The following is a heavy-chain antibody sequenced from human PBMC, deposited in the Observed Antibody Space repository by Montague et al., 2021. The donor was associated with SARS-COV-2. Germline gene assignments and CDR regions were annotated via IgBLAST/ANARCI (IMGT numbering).Heavy chain of an antibody. CDR1: GGSISSYY. D-gene: IGHD3-10*01. J-gene: IGHJ6*02. Sequence: SETLSLTCTVSGGSISSYYWTWIRQPPGKGLESIGYIYHNGSTKYNPSLKSRVTISVDTSKNQFSLKLSSVTAADTAVYYCARHDNSGTYPMDVWGQGTTVTVSS. V-gene: IGHV4-59*08. CDR3: ARHDNSGTYPMDV. CDR2: IYHNGST.